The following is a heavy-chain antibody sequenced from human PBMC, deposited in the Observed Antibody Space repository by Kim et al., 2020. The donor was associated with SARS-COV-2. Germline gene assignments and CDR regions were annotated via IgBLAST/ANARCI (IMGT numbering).Heavy chain of an antibody. CDR3: ARGGDYFRWFDP. Sequence: SETLSLTCAVYTESFSGYFWSWIRQPPGKGLEWIGEINHSGDTNYNPSLKSRVTISIDTSKSQFSLKVNSVTAADTAVYYCARGGDYFRWFDPWGQGTLVTVSS. V-gene: IGHV4-34*01. D-gene: IGHD4-17*01. CDR2: INHSGDT. J-gene: IGHJ5*02. CDR1: TESFSGYF.